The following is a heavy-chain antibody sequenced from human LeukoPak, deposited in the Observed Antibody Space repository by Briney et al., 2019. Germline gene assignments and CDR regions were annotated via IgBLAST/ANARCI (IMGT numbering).Heavy chain of an antibody. CDR3: ARGSAMVLRRGRRPYYFDY. V-gene: IGHV4-34*01. Sequence: SETLSLTCAVYGGSFSGYYWNWIRQPPGKGLEWIGEINNSGSTNYNPSLKSRVTISRDTSKNQFSLKLSSVTAADTAVYYCARGSAMVLRRGRRPYYFDYWGQGTLVTVSS. CDR2: INNSGST. D-gene: IGHD5-18*01. J-gene: IGHJ4*02. CDR1: GGSFSGYY.